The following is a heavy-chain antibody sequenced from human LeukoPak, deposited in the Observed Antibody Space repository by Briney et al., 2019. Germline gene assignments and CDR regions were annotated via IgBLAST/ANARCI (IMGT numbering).Heavy chain of an antibody. V-gene: IGHV4-34*01. D-gene: IGHD6-13*01. CDR2: INHSGST. CDR1: GGSFSGYS. CDR3: ARQIASAGTAGFDF. J-gene: IGHJ4*02. Sequence: SETLSLTCAVYGGSFSGYSWSWIRQPPGKGLEWIGEINHSGSTNYNPSLKSRVTISVDTSKNQFSLKLSSVTAADTAMYYCARQIASAGTAGFDFWGQGALVTVSS.